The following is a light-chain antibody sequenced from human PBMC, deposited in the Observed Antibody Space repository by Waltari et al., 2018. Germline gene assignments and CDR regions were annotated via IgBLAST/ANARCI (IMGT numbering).Light chain of an antibody. V-gene: IGLV1-44*01. Sequence: QSVLTQPPSASGTPGQRVTISCSGSSSNIGSTTGNAYQKPPGTAPKLLIYSNNQRPSGVPDRFSGSKSGTSASLAISGLQSEDEADYYCAAWDDSLNGVVFGGGTKLTVL. CDR3: AAWDDSLNGVV. CDR1: SSNIGSTT. J-gene: IGLJ2*01. CDR2: SNN.